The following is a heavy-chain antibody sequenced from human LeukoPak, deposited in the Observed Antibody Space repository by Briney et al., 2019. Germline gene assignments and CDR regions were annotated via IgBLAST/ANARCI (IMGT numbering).Heavy chain of an antibody. V-gene: IGHV4-39*01. Sequence: PSETLSLTCTVSGGSMSSSSYYWGWIRQPPGKVLEWIGNIYYSGSIYYNPSLKSRVSISVDTSKNQLSPKLNSVTAADTAVYYCARHAKGYFYYYMDVWGKGTTVTVSS. CDR3: ARHAKGYFYYYMDV. CDR1: GGSMSSSSYY. CDR2: IYYSGSI. J-gene: IGHJ6*03.